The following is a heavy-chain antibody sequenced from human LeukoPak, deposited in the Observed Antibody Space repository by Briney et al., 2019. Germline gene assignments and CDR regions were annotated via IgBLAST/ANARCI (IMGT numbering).Heavy chain of an antibody. V-gene: IGHV3-21*01. CDR1: GFTFSSYS. CDR3: ARSLYYDILTGYSAFDY. J-gene: IGHJ4*02. D-gene: IGHD3-9*01. CDR2: VSSSSSYI. Sequence: PGGSLRLSCAASGFTFSSYSMNWVRQAPGKGLEWVSSVSSSSSYIYYADSVKGRFTISRDNAKNSLYLQMNSLRAEDTAVYYCARSLYYDILTGYSAFDYWGQGTLVTVSS.